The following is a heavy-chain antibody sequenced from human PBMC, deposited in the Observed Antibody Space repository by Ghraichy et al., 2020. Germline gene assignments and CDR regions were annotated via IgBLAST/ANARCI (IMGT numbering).Heavy chain of an antibody. J-gene: IGHJ6*02. V-gene: IGHV3-15*01. D-gene: IGHD3-3*01. CDR2: IKSKTDGGTT. CDR1: GFTFSNAW. Sequence: GGSLRLSCAASGFTFSNAWMSWVRQAPGKGLEWVGRIKSKTDGGTTDYAAPVKGRFTISRDDSKNTLYLQMNSLKTEDTAVYYCTTYYDFWSGSSYYYYYGMDVWGQGTTVTVSS. CDR3: TTYYDFWSGSSYYYYYGMDV.